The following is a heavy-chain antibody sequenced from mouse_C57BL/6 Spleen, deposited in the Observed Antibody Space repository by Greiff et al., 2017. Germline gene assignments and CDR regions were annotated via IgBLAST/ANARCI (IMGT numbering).Heavy chain of an antibody. J-gene: IGHJ4*01. D-gene: IGHD2-3*01. CDR1: GYSITSGYY. CDR3: ASVGDGYYGAMDY. Sequence: EVKLMESGPGLVKPSQSLSLTCSVTGYSITSGYYWNWIRQFPGNKLEWMGYISYDGSNNYNPSLKNRISITRDTSKNQFFLKLNSVTTEDTATYYCASVGDGYYGAMDYWGQGTSVTVSS. CDR2: ISYDGSN. V-gene: IGHV3-6*01.